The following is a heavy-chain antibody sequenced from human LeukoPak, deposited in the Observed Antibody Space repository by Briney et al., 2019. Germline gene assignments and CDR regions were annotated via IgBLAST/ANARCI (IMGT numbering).Heavy chain of an antibody. CDR1: GYTLTEKH. CDR3: AREMGIKAFDV. D-gene: IGHD7-27*01. Sequence: ASVKVSCKASGYTLTEKHLYWVRRAPGQGLEWMGWIDPKSGGTNVAQNFQGRLTMTRDTSINAAYMELSRLTSDDTTVYYCAREMGIKAFDVWGQGTMVTVSS. V-gene: IGHV1-2*02. CDR2: IDPKSGGT. J-gene: IGHJ3*01.